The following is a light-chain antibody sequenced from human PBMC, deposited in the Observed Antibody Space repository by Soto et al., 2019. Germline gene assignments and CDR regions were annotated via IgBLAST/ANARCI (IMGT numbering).Light chain of an antibody. CDR2: AAS. Sequence: EIVLTQSPGTLSLSPGERATLSCRASQSISSSYLAWYQQKPGQAPRLLIYAASSRATGIPDRFSGSGSGNGFPFNIRRLEAEGFGVDYCQQYGSSSYTFGQGTQLEIK. J-gene: IGKJ2*01. CDR1: QSISSSY. CDR3: QQYGSSSYT. V-gene: IGKV3-20*01.